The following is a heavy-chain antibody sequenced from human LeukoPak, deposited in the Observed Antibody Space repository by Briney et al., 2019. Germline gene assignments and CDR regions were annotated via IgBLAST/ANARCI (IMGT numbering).Heavy chain of an antibody. Sequence: PGGSLRLSCTVSGFTFSNYGMHWVRQAPGQGLEWVAVISYDGINKYYADSVKGRFTISRDNSNNTLFLQMISLRVEDTAVYYCAKASTVNPQYYYYGMDVWGQGTTVTVSS. CDR1: GFTFSNYG. D-gene: IGHD4-17*01. J-gene: IGHJ6*02. CDR2: ISYDGINK. CDR3: AKASTVNPQYYYYGMDV. V-gene: IGHV3-30*18.